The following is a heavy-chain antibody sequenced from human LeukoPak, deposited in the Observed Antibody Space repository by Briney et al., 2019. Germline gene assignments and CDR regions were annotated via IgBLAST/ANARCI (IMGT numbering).Heavy chain of an antibody. D-gene: IGHD3-10*01. V-gene: IGHV4-61*02. CDR1: GGSISSGSYY. CDR3: ASHVYGSGSYRFDY. CDR2: IYTSGST. Sequence: PSQTLSLTCTVSGGSISSGSYYWGWIRQPAGQGLEWIGCIYTSGSTNYNPSLKSRVTISVDTSKNQFSLKLSSVTAADTAVYYCASHVYGSGSYRFDYWGQGTLVTVSS. J-gene: IGHJ4*02.